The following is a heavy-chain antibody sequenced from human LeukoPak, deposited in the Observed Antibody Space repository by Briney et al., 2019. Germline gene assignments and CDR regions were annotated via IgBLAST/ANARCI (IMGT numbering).Heavy chain of an antibody. CDR2: INTNTGNP. J-gene: IGHJ3*02. CDR3: ARAYNWNYPDAFDI. V-gene: IGHV7-4-1*02. D-gene: IGHD1-7*01. Sequence: GASVKVSCKASGYTFTSYAMNWVRQAPGQGLEWMGWINTNTGNPTYAQGFTGRFVFSLDTSVSTAYLQISSLKAEDTAVYYCARAYNWNYPDAFDIWGQGTMVTVSS. CDR1: GYTFTSYA.